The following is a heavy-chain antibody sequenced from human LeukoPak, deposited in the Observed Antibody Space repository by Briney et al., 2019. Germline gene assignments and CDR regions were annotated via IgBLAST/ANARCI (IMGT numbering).Heavy chain of an antibody. CDR1: GFTFSDYY. CDR3: ARDRPPGASGLFDY. D-gene: IGHD3-10*01. Sequence: PGGSLRLSCVASGFTFSDYYMRWIRQAPGKGLEWVSYISIISSYTNYADSVKARFTISRDNAENSLYLEMNSLRAEDTAVYYCARDRPPGASGLFDYWGQGTLVTVSS. V-gene: IGHV3-11*06. CDR2: ISIISSYT. J-gene: IGHJ4*02.